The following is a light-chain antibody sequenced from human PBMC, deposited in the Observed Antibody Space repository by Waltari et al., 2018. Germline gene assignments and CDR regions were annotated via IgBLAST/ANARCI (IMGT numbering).Light chain of an antibody. Sequence: QSVLTQPPSASGTPGQRVTGSCSGSSPNIAGQYGPGFQQLPGTAPKVLIHSDNQRPSGIPDRFSGSKSGTSASLAISGLRSEDEADYYCAAWDDSLSGRVFGGGTKLTVL. V-gene: IGLV1-47*01. CDR2: SDN. CDR3: AAWDDSLSGRV. CDR1: SPNIAGQY. J-gene: IGLJ3*02.